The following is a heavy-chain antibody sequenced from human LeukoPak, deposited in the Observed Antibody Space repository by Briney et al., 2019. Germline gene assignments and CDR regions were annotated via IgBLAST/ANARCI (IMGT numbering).Heavy chain of an antibody. CDR3: AVGARFEDY. CDR1: GFTFSSCG. D-gene: IGHD1-26*01. CDR2: ISYDGSNK. J-gene: IGHJ4*02. Sequence: GRSLRLSCAASGFTFSSCGMHWVRQAPGKGLEWVAVISYDGSNKYYADSVKGRFTISRDNSKNTLYLQMNSLRAEDTAVYYCAVGARFEDYWGQGTLVTVSS. V-gene: IGHV3-30*03.